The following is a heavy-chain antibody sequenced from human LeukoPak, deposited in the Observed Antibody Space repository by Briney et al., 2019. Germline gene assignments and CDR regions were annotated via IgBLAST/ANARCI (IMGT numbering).Heavy chain of an antibody. CDR1: GFTFSSYW. J-gene: IGHJ4*02. CDR2: ILGSGTTT. Sequence: GGSLRLSCAVSGFTFSSYWTRWVRQAPGKGLEWVSGILGSGTTTYYADSVRGRFTISRDNSKSTLHLQVDSLRAEDTALYYCARSRYWEYQLPRADLDYWGQGTLVTVSS. D-gene: IGHD2-2*01. CDR3: ARSRYWEYQLPRADLDY. V-gene: IGHV3-23*01.